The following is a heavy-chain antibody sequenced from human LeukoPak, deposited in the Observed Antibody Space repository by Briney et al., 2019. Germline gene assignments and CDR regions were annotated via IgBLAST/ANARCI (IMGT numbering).Heavy chain of an antibody. CDR2: INHSGST. V-gene: IGHV4-34*01. Sequence: KPSETLSLTCAVYGGSFSGYYWSWIRRPPGKGLEWIGEINHSGSTNYNPSLKSRVTISVDTSKNQFSLKLSSVTAADTAVYYCATPRWGSYRHFDYWGQGALVTVSS. D-gene: IGHD3-16*02. J-gene: IGHJ4*02. CDR3: ATPRWGSYRHFDY. CDR1: GGSFSGYY.